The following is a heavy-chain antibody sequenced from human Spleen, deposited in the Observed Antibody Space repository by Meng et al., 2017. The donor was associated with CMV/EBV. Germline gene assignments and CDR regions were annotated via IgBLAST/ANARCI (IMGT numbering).Heavy chain of an antibody. D-gene: IGHD3-3*01. J-gene: IGHJ6*02. V-gene: IGHV1-18*04. Sequence: ASVKVSCKASGYIFTTYSITWVRQAPGQGLEWMGWISPYNGNTQYEQKFQGRVTMTTDTSTSTAYMEVRSLRSDDTAVYYCARDAIFGVVITSGSYYYYGMDVWGQGTTVTVS. CDR1: GYIFTTYS. CDR3: ARDAIFGVVITSGSYYYYGMDV. CDR2: ISPYNGNT.